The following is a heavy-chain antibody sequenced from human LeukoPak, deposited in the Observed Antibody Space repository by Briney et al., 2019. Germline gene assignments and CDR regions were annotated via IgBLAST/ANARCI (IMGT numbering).Heavy chain of an antibody. V-gene: IGHV4-4*07. D-gene: IGHD6-13*01. CDR1: GSSVSSGYY. CDR3: ARDEDSSSLDY. J-gene: IGHJ4*02. Sequence: PTETLSLACAVSGSSVSSGYYWSWIRQPAGKGLEWIGRIYTSGSTNYNPSLKSRVTMSVDTSKNQFSLKLSSVTAADTAVYYCARDEDSSSLDYWGQGTLVTVSS. CDR2: IYTSGST.